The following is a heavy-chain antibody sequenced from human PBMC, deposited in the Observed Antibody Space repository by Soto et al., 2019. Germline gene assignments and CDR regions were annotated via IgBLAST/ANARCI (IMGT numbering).Heavy chain of an antibody. V-gene: IGHV3-74*01. CDR1: GFTFSSYW. Sequence: EVQLVESGGGLVQPGGSLRLSCAASGFTFSSYWMHWVRQAPGKGLVWVSLINSDGSSTTYADSVKGRFTISRDNAQNTLYLQMNSLRAEDTAVYYCARDHYPAFDIWGQGAMVTVSS. CDR2: INSDGSST. J-gene: IGHJ3*02. CDR3: ARDHYPAFDI. D-gene: IGHD1-26*01.